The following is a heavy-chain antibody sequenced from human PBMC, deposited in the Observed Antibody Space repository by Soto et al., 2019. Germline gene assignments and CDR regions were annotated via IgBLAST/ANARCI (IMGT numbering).Heavy chain of an antibody. CDR3: ARSPEMATRYYFDY. CDR2: IIPIFGTT. Sequence: QVQLVQSGAEVKKPGSSVKVSCKASGGTFSNYAISWVRPAPGQGLEWMGGIIPIFGTTNYAQNFEGRVTITADESTTTAYLDLSSLRSEDTALYYCARSPEMATRYYFDYWGQGTLVTVSS. D-gene: IGHD5-12*01. J-gene: IGHJ4*02. V-gene: IGHV1-69*12. CDR1: GGTFSNYA.